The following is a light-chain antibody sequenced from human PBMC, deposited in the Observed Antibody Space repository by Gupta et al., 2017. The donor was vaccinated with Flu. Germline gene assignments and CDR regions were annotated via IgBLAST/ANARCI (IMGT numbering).Light chain of an antibody. CDR3: QSGDTRGTNYV. V-gene: IGLV3-25*02. CDR1: GLSNRF. CDR2: RDT. J-gene: IGLJ1*01. Sequence: YELTQPPSVSVSPGQTARLPCSGDGLSNRFAYWYQQKPGQAPVLVIYRDTERPSGIPERFSASNSGTTVTLTISGVQAEDEADYYCQSGDTRGTNYVFGSGTKVTVL.